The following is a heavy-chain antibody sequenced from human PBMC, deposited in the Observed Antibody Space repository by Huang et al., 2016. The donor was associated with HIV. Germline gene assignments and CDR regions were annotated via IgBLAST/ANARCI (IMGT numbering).Heavy chain of an antibody. V-gene: IGHV5-51*01. CDR3: ARQATPSKADSSRFVD. J-gene: IGHJ4*02. D-gene: IGHD3-10*01. Sequence: EVQLVQSGAEVKKPGESLKISCKGFGYYFTRYWIGWVRQLPDKGREWMVILYPADSETRYSPYFQGQVTISSDKSVSTDYFQRNSLKAPDTDMYYCARQATPSKADSSRFVDWGQGTLFTVSS. CDR2: LYPADSET. CDR1: GYYFTRYW.